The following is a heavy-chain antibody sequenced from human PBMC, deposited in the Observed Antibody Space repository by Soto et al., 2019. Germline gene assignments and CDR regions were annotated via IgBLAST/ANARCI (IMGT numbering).Heavy chain of an antibody. J-gene: IGHJ5*02. CDR2: INHSGST. CDR3: ARGITGTHGMFDP. D-gene: IGHD1-7*01. V-gene: IGHV4-34*01. Sequence: PSETLSLTCAVYGGSFSGYYWSWIRQPPGKGLEWIGEINHSGSTNYNPSLKSRVTISVDTSKNQFSLKLSSVTAADTAVYYCARGITGTHGMFDPWGQGTLVTVSS. CDR1: GGSFSGYY.